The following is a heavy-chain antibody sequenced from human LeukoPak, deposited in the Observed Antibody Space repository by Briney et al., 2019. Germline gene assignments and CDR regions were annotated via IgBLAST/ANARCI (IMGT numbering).Heavy chain of an antibody. Sequence: SETLSLTCAVYAGSFSCYYWSWIRQPPGKGLEWIGEINHSGSTNYNPSLKSRVTISVDTSKNQFSLKLSSMTAANTAVYYCMSSDFINCSNTSGYYYCHYMDVWGKGTTVTVSS. CDR1: AGSFSCYY. V-gene: IGHV4-34*01. J-gene: IGHJ6*03. CDR2: INHSGST. CDR3: MSSDFINCSNTSGYYYCHYMDV. D-gene: IGHD2-2*01.